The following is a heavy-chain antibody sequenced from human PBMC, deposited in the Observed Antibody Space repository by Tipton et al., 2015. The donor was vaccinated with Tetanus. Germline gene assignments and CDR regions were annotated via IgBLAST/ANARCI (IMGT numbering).Heavy chain of an antibody. V-gene: IGHV4-59*01. D-gene: IGHD2/OR15-2a*01. CDR2: VSSSGAT. CDR3: ARANFDSSKKGPFDS. CDR1: GFSLSDYW. Sequence: LRLSCAASGFSLSDYWMSWIRQTPGMGLEWLAYVSSSGATNSDYFLKSRITVSRDTSKNQFSLRLASVTAADTALYFCARANFDSSKKGPFDSWGQGTLVIVSA. J-gene: IGHJ4*02.